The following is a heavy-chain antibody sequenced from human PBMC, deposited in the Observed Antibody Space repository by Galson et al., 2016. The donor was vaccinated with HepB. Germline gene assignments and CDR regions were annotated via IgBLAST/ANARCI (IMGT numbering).Heavy chain of an antibody. CDR1: GGTFSNFA. J-gene: IGHJ4*02. D-gene: IGHD1-7*01. Sequence: SVKVSCKASGGTFSNFAISWLRQAPGQGLEWMGGIIPLFGATNYAQKFQGRVTITADKSTTTVYMDLSSLRSDDTAVYYCARVGNYVPMFFEYFGQGTLVTVSS. CDR2: IIPLFGAT. CDR3: ARVGNYVPMFFEY. V-gene: IGHV1-69*06.